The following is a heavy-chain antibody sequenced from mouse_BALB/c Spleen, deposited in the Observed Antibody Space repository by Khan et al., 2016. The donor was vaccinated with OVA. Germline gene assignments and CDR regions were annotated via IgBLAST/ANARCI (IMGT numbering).Heavy chain of an antibody. D-gene: IGHD1-1*02. Sequence: EVQLVESGPGLVKPSQSLSLTCTVTGYSITTDYAWNWIRQFPGSKLEWMGHISYSGNTKYNPSLKSRISITRDTSKTQFFLQLKSVTTEDTARDYCARSYGGDFDYWGQGTTLTVSS. CDR2: ISYSGNT. CDR3: ARSYGGDFDY. CDR1: GYSITTDYA. V-gene: IGHV3-2*02. J-gene: IGHJ2*01.